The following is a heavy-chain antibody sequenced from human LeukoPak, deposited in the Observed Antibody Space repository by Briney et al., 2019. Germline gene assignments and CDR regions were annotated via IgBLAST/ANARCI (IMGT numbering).Heavy chain of an antibody. V-gene: IGHV3-23*01. J-gene: IGHJ5*02. CDR3: AKDPDSGWNNWFDP. D-gene: IGHD6-19*01. Sequence: GGSLRLSCAASGFTFTSYAMSWVRQAPGKGLEWVSGISGSGGGTYYADSVKGRFTISRDNSKNMSYLQTNSLRAEDTAVYYCAKDPDSGWNNWFDPRGHGTLVTVSS. CDR2: ISGSGGGT. CDR1: GFTFTSYA.